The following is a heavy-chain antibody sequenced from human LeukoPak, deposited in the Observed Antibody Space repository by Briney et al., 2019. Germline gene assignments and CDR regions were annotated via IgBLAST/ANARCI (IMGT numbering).Heavy chain of an antibody. CDR1: GFTFSSYA. D-gene: IGHD5-12*01. CDR3: ARLTRSGYDSY. Sequence: GGSLRLSCAASGFTFSSYAMSLVRQAPGKGLEWVSAISGSGGSTYYADSVKGRFTISRDNSKNTLYLQMNSLRAEDTAVYYCARLTRSGYDSYWGQGTLVTVSS. CDR2: ISGSGGST. V-gene: IGHV3-23*01. J-gene: IGHJ4*02.